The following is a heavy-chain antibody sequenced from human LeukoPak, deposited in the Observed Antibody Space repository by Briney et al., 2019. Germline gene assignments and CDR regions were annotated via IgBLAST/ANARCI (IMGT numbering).Heavy chain of an antibody. CDR2: IYYTGST. CDR1: GVSISSHY. V-gene: IGHV4-59*11. CDR3: ASAGNPHYFDF. J-gene: IGHJ4*02. Sequence: SETLSLTCTVSGVSISSHYWSWIRQSPGKGLEWIGNIYYTGSTNYNPSLKSRVPISIDTSKNQFSLNLNSVTAADAAVYYCASAGNPHYFDFWGQGPLVTVSS.